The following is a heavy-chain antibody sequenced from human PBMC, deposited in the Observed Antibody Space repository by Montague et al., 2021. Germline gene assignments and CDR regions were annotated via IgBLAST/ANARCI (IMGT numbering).Heavy chain of an antibody. CDR1: GFPFSMYG. J-gene: IGHJ1*01. V-gene: IGHV3-30*18. Sequence: SQRLSFSASGFPFSMYGMHWVRQAPGKGLEWVALISYDGSEKEYADSVKGRFTISRDSSNNKLFLQMDDLRTEDTAVYYCVKKLGNYYDSSAYDSWGPGTLVAVSS. CDR3: VKKLGNYYDSSAYDS. D-gene: IGHD3-22*01. CDR2: ISYDGSEK.